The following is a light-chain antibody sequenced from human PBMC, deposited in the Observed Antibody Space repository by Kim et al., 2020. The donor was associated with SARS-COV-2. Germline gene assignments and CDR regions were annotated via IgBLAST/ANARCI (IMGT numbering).Light chain of an antibody. V-gene: IGLV2-11*03. CDR1: SINVGNYDY. Sequence: PSVTITCAGTSINVGNYDYVSWYQQHPGKAPILMIYDIFKRPSGVPDRFSGSKSGNTASLTISGLQAEDEADYYCYSYAGTYTWVFSGGTQLTVL. CDR2: DIF. J-gene: IGLJ3*02. CDR3: YSYAGTYTWV.